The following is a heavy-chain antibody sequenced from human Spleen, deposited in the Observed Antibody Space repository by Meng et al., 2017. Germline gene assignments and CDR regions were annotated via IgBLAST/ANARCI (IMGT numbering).Heavy chain of an antibody. D-gene: IGHD3-9*01. CDR2: IYYSGRT. Sequence: SETLSLTCTVSGGSISSVSYYWGWIRQPPGKGLEWIGSIYYSGRTYYNPSLESRLTISVDTSKNQFSLKLSSVTAADTAVYYCARDLWELRYKAPFDPWGQGILVTVSS. V-gene: IGHV4-39*07. J-gene: IGHJ5*02. CDR1: GGSISSVSYY. CDR3: ARDLWELRYKAPFDP.